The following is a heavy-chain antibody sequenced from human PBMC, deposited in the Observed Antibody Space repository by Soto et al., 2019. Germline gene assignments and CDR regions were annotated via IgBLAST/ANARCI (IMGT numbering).Heavy chain of an antibody. Sequence: SETLSLTCAVYVGSFSGYYWSWIRQPPGKGLEWIGEINHSGSTNYNPSLKSRVTISVDTSKNQFSLKLSSVTAADTAVYYCARGGNIVDTIDYFDNWGRGTRVTVPP. CDR1: VGSFSGYY. CDR2: INHSGST. CDR3: ARGGNIVDTIDYFDN. D-gene: IGHD5-12*01. J-gene: IGHJ4*02. V-gene: IGHV4-34*01.